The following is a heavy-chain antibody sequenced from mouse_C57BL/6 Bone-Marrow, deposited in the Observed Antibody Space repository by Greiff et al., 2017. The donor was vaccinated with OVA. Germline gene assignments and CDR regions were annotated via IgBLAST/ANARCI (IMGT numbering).Heavy chain of an antibody. J-gene: IGHJ1*03. V-gene: IGHV1-22*01. CDR3: ARSTTVVRYFDV. CDR1: GYTFTDYH. CDR2: INPNNGGT. D-gene: IGHD1-1*01. Sequence: VQLQQSGPELVKPGASVKMSCKASGYTFTDYHMHWVKQSHGKSLEWIGYINPNNGGTSYNQKFKGQATLTVNKSSSTAYMELRSLTSEASAVYYCARSTTVVRYFDVWGTGTTVTVSS.